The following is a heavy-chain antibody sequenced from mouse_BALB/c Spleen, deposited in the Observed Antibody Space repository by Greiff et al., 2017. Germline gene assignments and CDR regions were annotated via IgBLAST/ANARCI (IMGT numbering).Heavy chain of an antibody. Sequence: VQLKESGPELVKPGASMKISCKASGYSFTGYTMNWVKQSHGKNLEWIALINPYNGGTSYNQKFKGKATLTVDKSSSTAYMELLSLTSEDSAVYYCARDGNSLFAYWGQGTLVTVSA. CDR1: GYSFTGYT. CDR3: ARDGNSLFAY. V-gene: IGHV1-18*01. CDR2: INPYNGGT. D-gene: IGHD2-1*01. J-gene: IGHJ3*01.